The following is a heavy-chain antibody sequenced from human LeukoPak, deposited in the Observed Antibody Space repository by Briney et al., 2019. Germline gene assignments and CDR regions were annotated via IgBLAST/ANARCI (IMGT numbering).Heavy chain of an antibody. D-gene: IGHD3-22*01. CDR3: ARGYYYDSSGYGLWAFDI. CDR2: INHSGST. Sequence: NPSETLSLTCAVYGGSFSGYYWSWIRQPPGKGLEWIGEINHSGSTNYNPSLKSRVTISVDTSKNQFSLKLSSVTAADTAVYYCARGYYYDSSGYGLWAFDIWGQGTMVTVSS. CDR1: GGSFSGYY. V-gene: IGHV4-34*01. J-gene: IGHJ3*02.